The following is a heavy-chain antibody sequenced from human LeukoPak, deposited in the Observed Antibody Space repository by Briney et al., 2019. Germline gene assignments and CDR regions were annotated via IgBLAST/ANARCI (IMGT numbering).Heavy chain of an antibody. CDR2: IYTSGST. Sequence: SETLSLTCSVSGGSISSYYWSWIRQPAGKGLEWIGRIYTSGSTNYNPSLKSRFTMPVDTSKNQSSLKLSSVTAADTAVYYCAREVDIVVVVAATLWYFDLWGRGTLVTVSS. CDR3: AREVDIVVVVAATLWYFDL. V-gene: IGHV4-4*07. CDR1: GGSISSYY. J-gene: IGHJ2*01. D-gene: IGHD2-15*01.